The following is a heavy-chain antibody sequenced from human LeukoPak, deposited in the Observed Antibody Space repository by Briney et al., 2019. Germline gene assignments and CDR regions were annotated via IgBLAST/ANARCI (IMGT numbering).Heavy chain of an antibody. J-gene: IGHJ6*03. CDR3: ARQRIVVVPAASYYYYYYMDV. D-gene: IGHD2-2*01. V-gene: IGHV5-51*01. CDR2: IYPGDSDT. Sequence: GESLKISCKGSEYSFTSYWIGWVRQMPGKGLEWMGVIYPGDSDTRYSPSFQGQVTISADKSINTAYLQWGSLKASDTAMHYCARQRIVVVPAASYYYYYYMDVWGKGTTVTVSS. CDR1: EYSFTSYW.